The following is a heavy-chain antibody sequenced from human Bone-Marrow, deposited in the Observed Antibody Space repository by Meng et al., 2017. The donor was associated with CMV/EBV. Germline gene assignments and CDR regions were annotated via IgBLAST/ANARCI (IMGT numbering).Heavy chain of an antibody. V-gene: IGHV3-30*02. CDR1: GFTFDDYA. Sequence: GESLKISCAASGFTFDDYAMHWVRQAPGKGLEWVSFIRYDGSNKYYADSVKGRFTISRDNSKNTLYLQMNSLRAEDTAVYYCAKDLTGDNAFDVWGQGTMVTVSS. D-gene: IGHD1-26*01. CDR2: IRYDGSNK. CDR3: AKDLTGDNAFDV. J-gene: IGHJ3*01.